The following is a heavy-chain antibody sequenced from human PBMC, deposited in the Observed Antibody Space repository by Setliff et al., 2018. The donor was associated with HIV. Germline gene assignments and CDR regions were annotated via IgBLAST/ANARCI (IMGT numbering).Heavy chain of an antibody. D-gene: IGHD1-26*01. V-gene: IGHV4-34*01. CDR2: TNHSGST. CDR1: GGSFTDYY. Sequence: LSLTCAVFGGSFTDYYWIWIRQPPGKGLEWIGETNHSGSTHYNPSLKSRFIISVDTSKNQFSLKVNSMTAADTAVYYCARGARLLAAYSDRWDYFYMAVWGKGTTVTVSS. CDR3: ARGARLLAAYSDRWDYFYMAV. J-gene: IGHJ6*03.